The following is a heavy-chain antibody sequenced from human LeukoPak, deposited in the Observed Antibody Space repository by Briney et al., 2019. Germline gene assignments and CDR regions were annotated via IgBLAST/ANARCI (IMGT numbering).Heavy chain of an antibody. Sequence: SGGSLRLSCAASGFTFSSYAMHWIRQAPGKGLEWVAFIRYDGNNDYYADSVKGRFTVSRDNSKNTLYLEMDSLRAEDTAVYYCAKNYYSDTSSYFRYAFDIWGRGTVVTVSS. CDR3: AKNYYSDTSSYFRYAFDI. CDR2: IRYDGNND. CDR1: GFTFSSYA. D-gene: IGHD3-22*01. V-gene: IGHV3-30*02. J-gene: IGHJ3*02.